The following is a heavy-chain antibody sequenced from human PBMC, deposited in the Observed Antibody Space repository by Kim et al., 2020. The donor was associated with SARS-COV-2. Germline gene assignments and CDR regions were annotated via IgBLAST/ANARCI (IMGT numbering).Heavy chain of an antibody. CDR2: INHSGST. J-gene: IGHJ5*02. D-gene: IGHD6-13*01. V-gene: IGHV4-34*01. CDR1: FSGYY. Sequence: FSGYYWSWIRQPPGKGLEWIGEINHSGSTNYNPSLKSRVTISVDTSKNQFSPKLSSVTAADTAVYYCARGSYSSSWYGVRHWFDPWGQGTLAT. CDR3: ARGSYSSSWYGVRHWFDP.